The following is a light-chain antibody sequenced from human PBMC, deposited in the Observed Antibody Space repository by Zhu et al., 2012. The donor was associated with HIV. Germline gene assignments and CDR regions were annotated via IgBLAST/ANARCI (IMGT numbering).Light chain of an antibody. CDR2: DAS. Sequence: EIVLTQSPDTLSLSPGERASLSCRASQLITGNFLAWYQQKPGQAPRLLIYDASKRATGIPARFSGSGSGTDFTLTISSLEPEDFALYYCQQRINWPLTFGGGTKVEIK. CDR3: QQRINWPLT. J-gene: IGKJ4*01. CDR1: QLITGNF. V-gene: IGKV3-11*01.